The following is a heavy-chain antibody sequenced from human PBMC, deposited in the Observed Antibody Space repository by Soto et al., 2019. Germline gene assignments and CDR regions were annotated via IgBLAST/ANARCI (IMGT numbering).Heavy chain of an antibody. CDR1: GFTFSSSW. CDR2: LDSGGSST. J-gene: IGHJ4*02. CDR3: ARWFTYGNFDYFDY. D-gene: IGHD3-10*01. V-gene: IGHV3-74*01. Sequence: GGSLRLSCAASGFTFSSSWMSWVRQRPGKGLVWVSRLDSGGSSTTYADSVKGRFTISRDNAKNTLYLQMNGLRAEDTAVYYCARWFTYGNFDYFDYWGQGTQVTVSS.